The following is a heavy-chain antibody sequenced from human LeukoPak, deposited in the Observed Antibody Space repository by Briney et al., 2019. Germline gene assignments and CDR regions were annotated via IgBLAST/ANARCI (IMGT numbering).Heavy chain of an antibody. V-gene: IGHV4-39*01. Sequence: SGTLSLTCTVSGGSISSSIYYWGWIRQPPGKGLEWIGSIYYSGNTYYNPSLKSRVTISVDTSKNQFSLKLSSVTAADTAVYYCARRANYDFWSGRGAFDIWGQGTMVTVSS. J-gene: IGHJ3*02. CDR1: GGSISSSIYY. D-gene: IGHD3-3*01. CDR2: IYYSGNT. CDR3: ARRANYDFWSGRGAFDI.